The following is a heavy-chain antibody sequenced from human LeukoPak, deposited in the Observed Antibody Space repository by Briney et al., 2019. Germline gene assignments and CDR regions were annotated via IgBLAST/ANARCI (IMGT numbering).Heavy chain of an antibody. CDR3: ARDLVVVVAGAFDI. V-gene: IGHV1-69*04. J-gene: IGHJ3*02. D-gene: IGHD2-15*01. Sequence: ASVKVSCKASGGTFSSYAISWVRLAPGQGLEWMGRIIPILGIANYAQKFQGRVTITADKSTSTAYMELSSLRSEDTAVYYCARDLVVVVAGAFDIWGQGTMVTVSS. CDR1: GGTFSSYA. CDR2: IIPILGIA.